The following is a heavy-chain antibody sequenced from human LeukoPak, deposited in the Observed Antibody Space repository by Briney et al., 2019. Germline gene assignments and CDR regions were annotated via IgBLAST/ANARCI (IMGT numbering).Heavy chain of an antibody. CDR1: GFTFSSYS. Sequence: GGSLRLSCAASGFTFSSYSMNWVRQAPGKGLEWVSSISSSSSYIYYADSAKGRFTISRDNAKNSLYLQMNSLRAEDTAVYYCARGRFELYGSGSYNHYYYGMDVWGQGTTVTVSS. V-gene: IGHV3-21*01. J-gene: IGHJ6*02. CDR2: ISSSSSYI. CDR3: ARGRFELYGSGSYNHYYYGMDV. D-gene: IGHD3-10*01.